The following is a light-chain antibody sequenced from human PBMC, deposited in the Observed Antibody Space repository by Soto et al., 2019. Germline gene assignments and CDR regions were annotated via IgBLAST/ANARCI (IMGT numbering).Light chain of an antibody. J-gene: IGKJ1*01. CDR3: QQYGSSLWT. CDR2: GAS. V-gene: IGKV3-20*01. CDR1: QSVSSSY. Sequence: EIVLTQSPCTLSLSAGERATLSCGASQSVSSSYLAWYQQKNGQAPRLLIYGASSRATGIPDRFSGSGYGTEFNLTISRLEPEDFAVYYCQQYGSSLWTFGQGTKVDIK.